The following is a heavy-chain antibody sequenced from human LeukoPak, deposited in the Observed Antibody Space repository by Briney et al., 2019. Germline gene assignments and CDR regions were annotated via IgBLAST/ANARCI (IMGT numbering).Heavy chain of an antibody. CDR1: GFTFTDYW. CDR3: ARGGFTYGPATLGALDI. J-gene: IGHJ3*02. V-gene: IGHV3-74*01. Sequence: EGSLRLSCAASGFTFTDYWMHWVRQAPGKGLVWVSRISADGRMTDYEDSVKGRFTVSRDNAKNTLYLQMNRVRAEDTAVYYCARGGFTYGPATLGALDIWGQGTMVPVSS. CDR2: ISADGRMT. D-gene: IGHD5-18*01.